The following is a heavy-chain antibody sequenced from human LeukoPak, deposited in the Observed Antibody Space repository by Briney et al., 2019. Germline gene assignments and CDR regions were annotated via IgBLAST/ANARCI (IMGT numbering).Heavy chain of an antibody. V-gene: IGHV3-15*01. CDR3: TRSSNNNA. J-gene: IGHJ5*02. Sequence: GEPLRLSCAASGFTFSSASMNWVRQAPGQGLEWVGRIKSKLDGGTADYGAPLKGRFTITRDDSKRTLYLQMNNLKTEDTAVYYCTRSSNNNAWGQGILVTVAS. D-gene: IGHD1-14*01. CDR2: IKSKLDGGTA. CDR1: GFTFSSAS.